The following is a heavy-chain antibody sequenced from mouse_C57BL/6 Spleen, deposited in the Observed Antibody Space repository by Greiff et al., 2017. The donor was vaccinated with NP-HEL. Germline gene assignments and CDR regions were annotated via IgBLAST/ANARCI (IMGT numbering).Heavy chain of an antibody. CDR1: GYTFTSYG. CDR2: IYPRSGNT. J-gene: IGHJ1*03. D-gene: IGHD1-1*01. CDR3: ARDTTVVRYFDV. V-gene: IGHV1-81*01. Sequence: QVQLQQSGAELARPGASVKLSCKASGYTFTSYGISWVKQRTGQGLEWIGEIYPRSGNTYYNEKFKGKATLTADKSSSTAYMELRSLTSEDSAVYFCARDTTVVRYFDVWGTGTTVTVSS.